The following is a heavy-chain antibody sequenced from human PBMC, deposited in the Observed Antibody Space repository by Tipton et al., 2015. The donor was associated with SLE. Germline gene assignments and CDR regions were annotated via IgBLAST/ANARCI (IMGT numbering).Heavy chain of an antibody. Sequence: SLRLSCAASGFTFSSYSMNWVRQAPGKGLEWVSSISSSSSYIYYADSVKGRFTISRDNAKNSLYLQMNSLRAEDTAVYYCAKRYCSGGSCFDAFDIWGQGTMVTVSS. J-gene: IGHJ3*02. D-gene: IGHD2-15*01. V-gene: IGHV3-21*04. CDR1: GFTFSSYS. CDR3: AKRYCSGGSCFDAFDI. CDR2: ISSSSSYI.